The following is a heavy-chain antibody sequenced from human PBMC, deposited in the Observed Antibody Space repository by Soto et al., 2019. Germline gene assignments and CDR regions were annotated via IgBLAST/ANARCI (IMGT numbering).Heavy chain of an antibody. CDR1: GGSISSYY. J-gene: IGHJ4*02. V-gene: IGHV4-59*08. Sequence: QVQLQESGPGLVKPSETLSLTCTVSGGSISSYYWSWIRQPPGKGLEWFGYIYYSGSTNYNPSLKSRVTXSXAXSXXPLPLRLSSVPAADTAVYYCARHGPIAAAGTVFDYWGQGTLVTVSS. D-gene: IGHD6-13*01. CDR3: ARHGPIAAAGTVFDY. CDR2: IYYSGST.